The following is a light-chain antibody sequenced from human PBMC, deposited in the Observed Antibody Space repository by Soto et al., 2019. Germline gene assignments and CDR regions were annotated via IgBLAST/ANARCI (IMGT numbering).Light chain of an antibody. Sequence: QSVLTQPASVSGSPGQSITISCTGTSSDVGGYNYVSWYQHHPGKAPKLMIYDVSDRPSGVSNRFSGSKSGNTASLTISGLQAEDEADYYCTSDTSTSPHVVFGGGTKLTVL. CDR3: TSDTSTSPHVV. V-gene: IGLV2-14*03. CDR2: DVS. J-gene: IGLJ2*01. CDR1: SSDVGGYNY.